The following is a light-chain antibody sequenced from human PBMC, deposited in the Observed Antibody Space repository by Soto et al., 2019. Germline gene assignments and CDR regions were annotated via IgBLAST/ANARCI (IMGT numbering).Light chain of an antibody. J-gene: IGLJ2*01. CDR1: WSNIGANYD. Sequence: QPVXTQPPSVSGAPGQRVTISCTGGWSNIGANYDVHWYQQLPRTAPKLLIYDNTNRPSGVPDRFSGSKSGTSASLAITGXXXXXXXXXXXQSYDSGLSDVVFGGGTKLTVL. V-gene: IGLV1-40*01. CDR3: QSYDSGLSDVV. CDR2: DNT.